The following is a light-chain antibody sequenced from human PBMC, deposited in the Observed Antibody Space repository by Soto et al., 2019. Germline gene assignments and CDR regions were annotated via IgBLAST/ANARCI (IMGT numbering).Light chain of an antibody. J-gene: IGKJ1*01. CDR3: QQYAGSPRT. CDR1: QSVSSRS. V-gene: IGKV3-20*01. Sequence: EIVLTQSPGTLSLSPGERATLSCRASQSVSSRSLAWYQQKPGQAPRLLISDASNRAADIPDRFSGSGSGTDFTLTISRLEPEDFAVYYCQQYAGSPRTFGQGTKVDIK. CDR2: DAS.